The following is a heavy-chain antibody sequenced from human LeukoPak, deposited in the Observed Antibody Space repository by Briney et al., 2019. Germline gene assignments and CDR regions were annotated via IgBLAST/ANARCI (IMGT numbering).Heavy chain of an antibody. CDR1: GGSISSGGYY. Sequence: SETLSLTCTVSGGSISSGGYYWSWLRQHPGKGLEWIGYIYYSGSTYYNPSLKSRVTISVDTSKNQFSLKLSSVTAADTAVYYCARVEYDGGSMADYWGQGTLVTVSS. CDR3: ARVEYDGGSMADY. V-gene: IGHV4-31*03. J-gene: IGHJ4*02. CDR2: IYYSGST. D-gene: IGHD3-16*01.